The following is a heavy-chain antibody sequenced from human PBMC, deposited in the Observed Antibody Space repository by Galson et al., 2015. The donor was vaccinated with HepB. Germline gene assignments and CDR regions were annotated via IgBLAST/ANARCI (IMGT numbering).Heavy chain of an antibody. D-gene: IGHD4-17*01. V-gene: IGHV3-48*01. CDR2: NRSSSATI. CDR3: ARDKYGDYLFDS. J-gene: IGHJ4*02. Sequence: SLRLSCGASGVTFGHYSMNWFRHARAHGLECVSYNRSSSATIYYADSVKGRFTISRDNARNSLYLQMNSLRAEDTAVYYCARDKYGDYLFDSWGQGALVTVSS. CDR1: GVTFGHYS.